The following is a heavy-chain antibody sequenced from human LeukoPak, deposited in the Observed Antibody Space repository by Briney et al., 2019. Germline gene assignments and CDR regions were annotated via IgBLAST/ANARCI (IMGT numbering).Heavy chain of an antibody. CDR3: ARDHGGYDYYWFDP. CDR1: GYSFTSYW. D-gene: IGHD5-12*01. Sequence: GESLKISCKGSGYSFTSYWIGWVRQAPGQRLEWMGWINAGNGNTKYSQEFQGRVTITADESTSTAYMELSSLRSEDTAVYYCARDHGGYDYYWFDPWGQGTLVTVSS. J-gene: IGHJ5*02. CDR2: INAGNGNT. V-gene: IGHV1-3*03.